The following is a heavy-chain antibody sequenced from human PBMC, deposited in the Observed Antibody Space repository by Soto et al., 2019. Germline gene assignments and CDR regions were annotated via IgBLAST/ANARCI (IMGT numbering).Heavy chain of an antibody. CDR2: VWYDGSNK. CDR3: ARDQQWLVRFYFDF. Sequence: GGSLRLSCAASGFTFSSYGMHWVRQAPGKGLEWVAVVWYDGSNKYYADSVKGRFTISRDNSKNTLYLQMNSLGAEDTAVYYCARDQQWLVRFYFDFWGQGTLVTVSS. CDR1: GFTFSSYG. D-gene: IGHD6-19*01. V-gene: IGHV3-33*01. J-gene: IGHJ4*02.